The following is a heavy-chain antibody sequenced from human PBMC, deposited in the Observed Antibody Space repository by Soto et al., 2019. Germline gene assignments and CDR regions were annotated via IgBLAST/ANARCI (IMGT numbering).Heavy chain of an antibody. J-gene: IGHJ4*02. CDR3: ARVEGITHYDILTGYYADY. Sequence: SETLSLTCTVSGGSISSGDYYWSWIRQPPGKGLEWIGYIYYSGSTYYNPSLKSRVTISVDTSKNQFSLKLSSVTAADTAVYYCARVEGITHYDILTGYYADYWGQGTMVTVYS. D-gene: IGHD3-9*01. CDR1: GGSISSGDYY. V-gene: IGHV4-30-4*01. CDR2: IYYSGST.